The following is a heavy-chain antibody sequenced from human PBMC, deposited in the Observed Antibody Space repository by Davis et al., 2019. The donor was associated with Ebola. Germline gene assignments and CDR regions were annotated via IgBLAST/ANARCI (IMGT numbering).Heavy chain of an antibody. Sequence: GESLKISCAASGFTFSSYAMSWLRQAPGKGLEWVSAISGSGGSTYYADSVKGRFTISRDNSKNTLYLQMNSLRAEDTAVYYCAKAPDYRASHWGQGTLVTVSS. J-gene: IGHJ4*02. D-gene: IGHD4-11*01. CDR3: AKAPDYRASH. CDR1: GFTFSSYA. V-gene: IGHV3-23*01. CDR2: ISGSGGST.